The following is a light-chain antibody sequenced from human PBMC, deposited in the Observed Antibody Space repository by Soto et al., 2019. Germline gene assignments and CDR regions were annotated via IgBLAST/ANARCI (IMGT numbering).Light chain of an antibody. V-gene: IGLV1-44*01. CDR3: ATWDDSLNGPDVI. CDR1: NSNIESDT. CDR2: SNN. Sequence: QSVLTQPPSASGTPGQRVTISCSGSNSNIESDTVNWYQQVPGTAPKLLISSNNQRPSGVPGRFSGSKSDTSASLTISGLQSEDEADYYCATWDDSLNGPDVIFGGGTKLTVL. J-gene: IGLJ2*01.